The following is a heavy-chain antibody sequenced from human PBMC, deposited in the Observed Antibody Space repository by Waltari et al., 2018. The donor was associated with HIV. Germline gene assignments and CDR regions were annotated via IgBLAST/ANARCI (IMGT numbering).Heavy chain of an antibody. J-gene: IGHJ2*01. CDR2: VYHSGST. CDR1: GYSINSDDN. V-gene: IGHV4-38-2*01. CDR3: ARAGVVPALFNL. Sequence: QVQLQESGPGLLKPSETLSLTCVVSGYSINSDDNWGWIRQPPGKGLEWIGSVYHSGSTLHHPSLNSRVTISIDTSRSQFSLKLSSVTAADTAVYYCARAGVVPALFNLWGRGTLVTVSS. D-gene: IGHD2-2*01.